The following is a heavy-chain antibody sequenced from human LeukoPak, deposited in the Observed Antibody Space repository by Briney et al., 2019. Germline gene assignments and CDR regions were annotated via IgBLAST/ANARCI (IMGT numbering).Heavy chain of an antibody. CDR2: ISGSGGST. V-gene: IGHV3-23*01. Sequence: PGGSLRLSCAASGFTFSSYAMSWVRQAPGKGLEWVSAISGSGGSTYYADSVKGRFTISRDNSKNTLYLQMNSLRAEDTAVYYCAKGGFRGKSSRGSYWGQGTLVTVSS. CDR1: GFTFSSYA. J-gene: IGHJ4*02. CDR3: AKGGFRGKSSRGSY. D-gene: IGHD6-13*01.